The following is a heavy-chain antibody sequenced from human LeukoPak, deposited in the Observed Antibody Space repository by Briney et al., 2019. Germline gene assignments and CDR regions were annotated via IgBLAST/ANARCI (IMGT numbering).Heavy chain of an antibody. CDR2: IYTSGST. J-gene: IGHJ4*02. CDR3: GRGMTRWLQFRPLDY. D-gene: IGHD5-24*01. CDR1: GGSISSYY. Sequence: SETLSLTCTVSGGSISSYYWSWIRQPAGKGLEWIGRIYTSGSTNYNPSLKSRVTMSVDTSKNQFSLTMTSVTAADTAVYYCGRGMTRWLQFRPLDYWGRGTLVTVSS. V-gene: IGHV4-4*07.